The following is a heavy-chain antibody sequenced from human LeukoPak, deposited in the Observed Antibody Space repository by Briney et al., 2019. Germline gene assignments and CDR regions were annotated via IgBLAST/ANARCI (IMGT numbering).Heavy chain of an antibody. Sequence: GRSLRLSCAASGFTFSSYGMHWVRQALGKGLEWVAVISYDGSNKYYADSVKGRFTISRDNSKNTLYLQMNSLRAEDTAVYYCAKDRRVRGVTAFDYWGQGTLVTVSS. V-gene: IGHV3-30*18. D-gene: IGHD3-10*01. CDR1: GFTFSSYG. CDR2: ISYDGSNK. J-gene: IGHJ4*02. CDR3: AKDRRVRGVTAFDY.